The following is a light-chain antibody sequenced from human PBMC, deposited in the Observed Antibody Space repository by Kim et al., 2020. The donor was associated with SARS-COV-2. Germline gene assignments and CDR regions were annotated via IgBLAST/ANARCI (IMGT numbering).Light chain of an antibody. CDR3: CSYAGSSTLI. CDR1: SSDVGGYKY. CDR2: DVR. V-gene: IGLV2-23*02. J-gene: IGLJ7*01. Sequence: SITISGTGTSSDVGGYKYVSWYQQLPGKAPKLLIHDVRERPSGVSNRFSGSKSGNTASLIISGLQADDEADYYCCSYAGSSTLIFGGGTQLTVL.